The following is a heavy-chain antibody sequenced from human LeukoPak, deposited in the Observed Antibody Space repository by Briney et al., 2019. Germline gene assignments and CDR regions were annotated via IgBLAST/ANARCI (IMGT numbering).Heavy chain of an antibody. V-gene: IGHV4-39*07. J-gene: IGHJ6*03. Sequence: SETLSLTCTVSGGSISSSSYYWGWIRQPPGKGLEWIGSIYYSGSTYYNPSLKSRVTISVDTSKNQFSLKLSSVTAADTAVYYCASCLCSGSYYPYYYYYYMDVWGKGTTVTVSS. CDR2: IYYSGST. D-gene: IGHD3-10*02. CDR3: ASCLCSGSYYPYYYYYYMDV. CDR1: GGSISSSSYY.